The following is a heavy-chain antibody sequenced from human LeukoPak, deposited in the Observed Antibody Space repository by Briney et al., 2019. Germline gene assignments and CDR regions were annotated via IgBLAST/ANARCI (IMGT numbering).Heavy chain of an antibody. J-gene: IGHJ4*02. D-gene: IGHD3-9*01. V-gene: IGHV3-21*01. CDR3: ARLRSAQLRYFDVDY. Sequence: GGSLRLSCAASGFTVSSNYMSWVRQAPGKGLEWVSSISSTSSHIYYADSLKGRFTISRDNAKNSLYLQMNSLRAEDTAVYFCARLRSAQLRYFDVDYWGQGTLVTVSS. CDR1: GFTVSSNY. CDR2: ISSTSSHI.